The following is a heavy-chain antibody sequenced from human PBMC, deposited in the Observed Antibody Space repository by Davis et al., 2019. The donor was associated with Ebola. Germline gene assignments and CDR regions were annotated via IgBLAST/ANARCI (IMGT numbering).Heavy chain of an antibody. D-gene: IGHD4-17*01. Sequence: PGGSLRLSCAASGFTFSSYSMNWVRQAPGKGLEWVSGISWNSGSIGYADSVKGRFTISRDNAKNSLYLQMNSLRAEDTALYYCAKEGATTVTTFAFDIWGQGTTVTVSS. V-gene: IGHV3-9*01. CDR3: AKEGATTVTTFAFDI. J-gene: IGHJ3*02. CDR1: GFTFSSYS. CDR2: ISWNSGSI.